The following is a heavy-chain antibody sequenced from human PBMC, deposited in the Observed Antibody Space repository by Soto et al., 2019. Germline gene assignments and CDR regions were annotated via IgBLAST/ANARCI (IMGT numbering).Heavy chain of an antibody. D-gene: IGHD6-19*01. CDR3: AREAVSGRRGFDY. J-gene: IGHJ4*02. CDR1: GYTFTSYG. V-gene: IGHV1-18*01. CDR2: VNAYNGNT. Sequence: GASVKVSCKASGYTFTSYGISWVRQAPVQGLEWMGWVNAYNGNTNYAQKFQGRVAMTTDTSTSTAYMELRSLRSDDTAVYYCAREAVSGRRGFDYWGQGTLVTVSS.